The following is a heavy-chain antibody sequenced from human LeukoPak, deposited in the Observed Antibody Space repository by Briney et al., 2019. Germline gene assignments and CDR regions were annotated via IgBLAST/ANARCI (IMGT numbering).Heavy chain of an antibody. Sequence: GGSLRLSCVVSGVSLSSHGMHWVRQAPGKRLEWLTFTWSDGRSEYYADSVKGRFSVVRDNSKNTVYLQIDSLRVEDTAVYYCARDRGNDYFDSWGQGTLVTVSS. CDR2: TWSDGRSE. J-gene: IGHJ4*02. CDR3: ARDRGNDYFDS. CDR1: GVSLSSHG. V-gene: IGHV3-33*01.